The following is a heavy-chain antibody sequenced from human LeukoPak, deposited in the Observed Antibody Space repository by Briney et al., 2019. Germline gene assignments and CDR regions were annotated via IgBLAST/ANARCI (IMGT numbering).Heavy chain of an antibody. J-gene: IGHJ1*01. Sequence: PSETLSLTCAVYGGSFSGYYWSWIRQPPGKGLEWIGEINHSGSTNYNPSLKSRVTISIDTSKNQFSLKLSSVTAADTAVYYCARSLQGAEYFQNWGQGALVTVSS. V-gene: IGHV4-34*01. CDR3: ARSLQGAEYFQN. CDR1: GGSFSGYY. CDR2: INHSGST.